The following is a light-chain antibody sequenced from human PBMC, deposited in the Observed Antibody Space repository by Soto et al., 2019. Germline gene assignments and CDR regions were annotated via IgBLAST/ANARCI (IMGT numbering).Light chain of an antibody. J-gene: IGLJ1*01. CDR1: STDVGGCNY. CDR2: EVS. V-gene: IGLV2-14*01. Sequence: QSALPQPASVSGSPGQSVTIFCTGTSTDVGGCNYVSWYQQHPGKAPILMIYEVSNRPSGVSNRFPGSKSGNTASLTISGRQSEDESEYYCSSYTRSSTDVRGTGTKLPVL. CDR3: SSYTRSSTDV.